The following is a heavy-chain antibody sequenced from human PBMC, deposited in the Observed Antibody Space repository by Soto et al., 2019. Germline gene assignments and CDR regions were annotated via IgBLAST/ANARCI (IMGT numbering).Heavy chain of an antibody. CDR1: GFQFSSYS. CDR2: ISSSSSTV. V-gene: IGHV3-48*01. J-gene: IGHJ2*01. D-gene: IGHD2-2*03. Sequence: GGSLRLSCAASGFQFSSYSMNWVRQAPGKGLEWVSYISSSSSTVYYADSVKGRFTMSRDNAKKPLYLQMNSLGAEDTAVYYCARVDSYWYFDLWGRGTLVTVPS. CDR3: ARVDSYWYFDL.